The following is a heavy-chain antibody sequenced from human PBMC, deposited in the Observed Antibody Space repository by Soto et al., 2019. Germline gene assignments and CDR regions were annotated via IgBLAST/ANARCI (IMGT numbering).Heavy chain of an antibody. CDR1: QISFSSYW. J-gene: IGHJ4*01. CDR3: AADLNWPNY. Sequence: EEQLVESGGGLVQPGGSLKLSCVVSQISFSSYWMTWVRQAPGKGLECVANINQDGSEKYYEDSVKGRFTISRDNTKNSLYLHMTRLSAEAPAVDYYAADLNWPNYWGHGTLVAVSS. D-gene: IGHD1-20*01. CDR2: INQDGSEK. V-gene: IGHV3-7*03.